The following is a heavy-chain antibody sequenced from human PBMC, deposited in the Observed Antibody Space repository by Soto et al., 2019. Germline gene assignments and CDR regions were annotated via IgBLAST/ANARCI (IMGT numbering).Heavy chain of an antibody. D-gene: IGHD2-8*01. V-gene: IGHV1-8*01. Sequence: GASVRVSCKASGYTFTSYDINWVREATGQGLEWMGWMNPNSGNTGYSQKVQGRVTMTRNTSIRTAYMELSSLRSEDTAVYYCAREAIVLMVYPLDYWGQGTLVTVSS. CDR2: MNPNSGNT. CDR1: GYTFTSYD. CDR3: AREAIVLMVYPLDY. J-gene: IGHJ4*02.